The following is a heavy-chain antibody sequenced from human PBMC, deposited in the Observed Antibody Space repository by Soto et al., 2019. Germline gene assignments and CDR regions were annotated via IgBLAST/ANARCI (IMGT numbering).Heavy chain of an antibody. V-gene: IGHV3-23*01. Sequence: PGGSLRLSCVDSGSPFSDYAMSWVRQAQGKGLEWVSSLSGSGDYSFYADSVKGQFTIARDKSKNTLYLQMNSLRAEDTAVYYCAKDRGLYSNDYYYYMDVCXQGTSVTVSS. CDR2: LSGSGDYS. CDR3: AKDRGLYSNDYYYYMDV. CDR1: GSPFSDYA. J-gene: IGHJ6*03. D-gene: IGHD4-4*01.